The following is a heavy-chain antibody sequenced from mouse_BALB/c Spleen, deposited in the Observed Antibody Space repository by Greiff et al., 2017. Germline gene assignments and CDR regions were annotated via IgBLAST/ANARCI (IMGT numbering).Heavy chain of an antibody. Sequence: DVMLVESGGGLVKPGGSLKLSCAASGFTFSSYAMSWVRQTPEKRLEWVASISSGGSTYYPDSVKGRFTISRDNARNILYLQMSSLRSEDTAMYYCARGLRDYYAMDYWGQGTSVTVSS. V-gene: IGHV5-6-5*01. CDR3: ARGLRDYYAMDY. J-gene: IGHJ4*01. D-gene: IGHD2-4*01. CDR2: ISSGGST. CDR1: GFTFSSYA.